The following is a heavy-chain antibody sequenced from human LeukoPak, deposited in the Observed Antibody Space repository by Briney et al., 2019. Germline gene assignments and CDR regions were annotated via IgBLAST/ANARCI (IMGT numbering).Heavy chain of an antibody. Sequence: PSETLSLTCAVYGESFSGYYWSWIRQPPGKGLEWIGEINHSGSTNYNPSLKSRVTISVDTSKNQFSLKLSSVTAADTAVYYCARETWSSTFFDYWGQGTLVTVSS. CDR1: GESFSGYY. J-gene: IGHJ4*02. CDR3: ARETWSSTFFDY. V-gene: IGHV4-34*01. D-gene: IGHD6-6*01. CDR2: INHSGST.